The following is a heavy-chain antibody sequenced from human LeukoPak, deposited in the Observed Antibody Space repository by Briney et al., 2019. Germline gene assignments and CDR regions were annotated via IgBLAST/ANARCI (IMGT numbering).Heavy chain of an antibody. J-gene: IGHJ4*02. CDR2: INPHSGGT. Sequence: GASVKVSFKASVYAFTAYYMHWVRQAPGQGLEWMGWINPHSGGTNFAQKFQGRVTMTRDTSITTAHTELSRLTSDDTAMYYWARDTPCSSSSCCDYWGQGTLVTVSS. CDR1: VYAFTAYY. V-gene: IGHV1-2*02. CDR3: ARDTPCSSSSCCDY. D-gene: IGHD2-2*01.